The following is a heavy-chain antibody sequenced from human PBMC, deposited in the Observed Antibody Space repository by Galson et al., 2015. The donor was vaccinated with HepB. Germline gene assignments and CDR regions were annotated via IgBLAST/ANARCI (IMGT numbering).Heavy chain of an antibody. V-gene: IGHV3-21*01. CDR3: ARGGIVVVPVSEFDY. CDR2: ISSSSSYI. CDR1: GFTFSSYS. D-gene: IGHD2-2*01. Sequence: SLRLSCAASGFTFSSYSMNWVRQAPGKGLEWVSSISSSSSYIYYADSVKGRFTISRDNAKNSLYLQMNSLRAEDTAVYYCARGGIVVVPVSEFDYWGQGTLVTVSS. J-gene: IGHJ4*02.